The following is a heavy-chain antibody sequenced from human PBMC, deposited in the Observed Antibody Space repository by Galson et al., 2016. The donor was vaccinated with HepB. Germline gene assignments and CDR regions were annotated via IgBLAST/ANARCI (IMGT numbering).Heavy chain of an antibody. V-gene: IGHV1-3*01. D-gene: IGHD3-3*01. J-gene: IGHJ4*02. CDR1: GYTFTNFA. CDR2: IISTNGNT. Sequence: SVKVSCKASGYTFTNFAMHWVRQAPGQRLEWMGWIISTNGNTKYSQNFQGRVTITRDTTVRTAYMELSSLRSEDTAVYYCASRGDFWRGSYTYYFNYWGQGTLVTVSS. CDR3: ASRGDFWRGSYTYYFNY.